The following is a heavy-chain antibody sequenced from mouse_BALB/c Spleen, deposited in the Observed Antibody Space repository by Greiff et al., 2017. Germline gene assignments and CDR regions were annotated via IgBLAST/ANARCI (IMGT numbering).Heavy chain of an antibody. J-gene: IGHJ2*01. D-gene: IGHD1-1*01. CDR3: ARSITTVVADY. V-gene: IGHV1S137*01. CDR1: GYTFTDYA. Sequence: QVQLQQSGAELVRPGVSVKISCKGSGYTFTDYAMHWVKQSHAKSLEWIGVISTYYGDASYNQKFKGKATMTVDKSSSTAYMELARLTSEDSAIYYCARSITTVVADYWGQGTTLTVSS. CDR2: ISTYYGDA.